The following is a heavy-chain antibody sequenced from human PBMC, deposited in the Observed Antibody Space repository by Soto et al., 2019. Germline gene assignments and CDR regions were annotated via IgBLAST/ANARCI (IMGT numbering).Heavy chain of an antibody. CDR2: IWYDGSNK. CDR1: GFPFSSYG. CDR3: TRDLSARDAFDI. J-gene: IGHJ3*02. Sequence: QVQLVESGGSVVQPGRSLRLSCAASGFPFSSYGMHWVRQAPGKGLEWVAVIWYDGSNKYYADSVKGRFTISRDNSKNTLSLQMNSLRAEDTAVYYCTRDLSARDAFDIWGQGTMVTVSS. V-gene: IGHV3-33*01.